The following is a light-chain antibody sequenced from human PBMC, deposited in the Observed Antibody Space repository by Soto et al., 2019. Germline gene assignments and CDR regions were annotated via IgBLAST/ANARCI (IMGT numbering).Light chain of an antibody. CDR2: DAS. J-gene: IGKJ3*01. CDR1: QSVRGN. V-gene: IGKV3D-15*01. CDR3: QQYNSYSFT. Sequence: ETAMTQSPATLSVSLGERVTLPCRASQSVRGNLAWYQQKPGQAPRLLIYDASNRATGIPARFSGSGSETDFTLTISSLQPDDFATYYCQQYNSYSFTFGPGTKVDIK.